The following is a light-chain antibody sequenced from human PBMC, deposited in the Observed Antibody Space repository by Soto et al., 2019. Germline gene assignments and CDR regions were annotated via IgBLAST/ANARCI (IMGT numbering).Light chain of an antibody. CDR3: SSYTSSSTLV. J-gene: IGLJ1*01. CDR1: NSDVGGYNY. V-gene: IGLV2-11*01. CDR2: DVT. Sequence: QSVLTQPRSVSASPGQSVTISCTGTNSDVGGYNYVSWYQQYPGKAPKVMIYDVTKRPSGVPDRFSGSKSGNTASLTISGLQTEDEADYYCSSYTSSSTLVFGTGTKVTVL.